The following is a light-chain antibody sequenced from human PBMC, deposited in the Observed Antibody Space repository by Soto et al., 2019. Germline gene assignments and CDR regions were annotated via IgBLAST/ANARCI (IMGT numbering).Light chain of an antibody. J-gene: IGKJ5*01. CDR3: QQLHRYPIN. CDR1: QGISSY. Sequence: DIQLSQSPSSSFAAVGDSVTVTRRASQGISSYLAWYQQTPGKPPKILIYASSTLQSGVPSRFRGRGSRTERPLSFTALQTEDFHTYSSQQLHRYPINFGQGTRLEIK. V-gene: IGKV1-9*01. CDR2: ASS.